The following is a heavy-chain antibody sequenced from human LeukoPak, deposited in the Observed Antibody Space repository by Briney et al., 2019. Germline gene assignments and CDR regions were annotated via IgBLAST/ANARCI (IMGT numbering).Heavy chain of an antibody. CDR2: INAGNGNT. D-gene: IGHD6-13*01. J-gene: IGHJ5*02. V-gene: IGHV1-3*01. CDR1: GGTFSSYA. CDR3: AREWPRGNSSSWYRNWFDP. Sequence: ASVKVSCKASGGTFSSYAISWVRQAPGQGLEWMGWINAGNGNTKYSQKFQGGVTITRDTSASTAYMELSSLRSEDTAVYYCAREWPRGNSSSWYRNWFDPWGQGTLVTVSS.